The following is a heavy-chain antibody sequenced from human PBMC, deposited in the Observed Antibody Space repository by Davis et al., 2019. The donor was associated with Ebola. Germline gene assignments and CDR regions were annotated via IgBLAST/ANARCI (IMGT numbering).Heavy chain of an antibody. CDR3: ARALTTVTTVHSPYYYYYGMDV. CDR2: INHSGST. J-gene: IGHJ6*02. D-gene: IGHD4-11*01. CDR1: GGSFSGYY. Sequence: SETLSLTCAVYGGSFSGYYWSWIRQPPGKGLEWIGEINHSGSTNYNPSLKSRVTISVDTSKNQFSLKLSSVTAADTAVYYCARALTTVTTVHSPYYYYYGMDVWGQGTTVTVSS. V-gene: IGHV4-34*01.